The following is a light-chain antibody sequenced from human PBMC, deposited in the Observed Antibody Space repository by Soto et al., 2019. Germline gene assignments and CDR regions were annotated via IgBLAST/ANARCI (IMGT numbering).Light chain of an antibody. J-gene: IGLJ2*01. Sequence: QSVLTQPASVSASPGQSVTISCTGTTSDIGVYNYVSWYQQHPGKAPKLMIYDVTNRPSGVSNRFSGSKSGNTASLTISGLQAEDEADYYCSSYAGSGTFEIFGGGTKLTV. CDR1: TSDIGVYNY. V-gene: IGLV2-14*01. CDR2: DVT. CDR3: SSYAGSGTFEI.